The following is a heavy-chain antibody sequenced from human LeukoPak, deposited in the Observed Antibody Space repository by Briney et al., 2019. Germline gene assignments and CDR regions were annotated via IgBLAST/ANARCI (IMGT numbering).Heavy chain of an antibody. Sequence: GGSLRLSCAASGFTFSSYEMNWVRQAPGKGLEWVSYISSSGSTIYYADSVKSRFTISRDNAKNSLYLQMNSLRAEDTAVYYCARVSHSNGDPFDYWGQGTLVTVSS. CDR1: GFTFSSYE. V-gene: IGHV3-48*03. D-gene: IGHD2-21*01. CDR3: ARVSHSNGDPFDY. CDR2: ISSSGSTI. J-gene: IGHJ4*02.